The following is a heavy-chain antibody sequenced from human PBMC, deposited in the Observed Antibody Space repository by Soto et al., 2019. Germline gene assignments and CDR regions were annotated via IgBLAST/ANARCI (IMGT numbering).Heavy chain of an antibody. J-gene: IGHJ4*02. CDR1: GYTFRNDW. D-gene: IGHD3-9*01. V-gene: IGHV5-51*01. CDR2: IDPGHSDT. Sequence: GESLKIPCKPCGYTFRNDWIAWVRQMPGKGLEWMGIIDPGHSDTRYSTSFQGQVTFSADTSISTAFLQWARLRASDTAMYYCARLHGRDWSNAVDYWGQGTLVTVSS. CDR3: ARLHGRDWSNAVDY.